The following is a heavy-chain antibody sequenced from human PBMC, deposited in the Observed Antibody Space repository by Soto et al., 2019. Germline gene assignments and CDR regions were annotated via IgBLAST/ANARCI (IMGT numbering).Heavy chain of an antibody. V-gene: IGHV4-30-4*01. D-gene: IGHD5-18*01. CDR1: GGSITSGQYY. J-gene: IGHJ3*01. CDR3: ARTGYIYGADAFDV. Sequence: TVSGGSITSGQYYWSWIRQSPGKGLEWIGYIYYTGSAYYNPSLKSRVTISFDTSKNQFSLRLSSVTDADTAVFYCARTGYIYGADAFDVWGQGTMVTVSS. CDR2: IYYTGSA.